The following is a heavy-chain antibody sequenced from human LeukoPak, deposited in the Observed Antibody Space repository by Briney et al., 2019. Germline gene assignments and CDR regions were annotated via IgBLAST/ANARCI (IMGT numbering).Heavy chain of an antibody. CDR1: GFTLSSYS. CDR2: IKSNTNGGTS. Sequence: PGGSLRLSCAVSGFTLSSYSMNWVRQSPGMGLEWVGRIKSNTNGGTSDYAAPVKGRFAISRDDSKNTLYLQMNGLKPEDTAMYYCTTHSVTVTGTHFWGQGALVIVSS. D-gene: IGHD6-19*01. V-gene: IGHV3-15*07. J-gene: IGHJ4*01. CDR3: TTHSVTVTGTHF.